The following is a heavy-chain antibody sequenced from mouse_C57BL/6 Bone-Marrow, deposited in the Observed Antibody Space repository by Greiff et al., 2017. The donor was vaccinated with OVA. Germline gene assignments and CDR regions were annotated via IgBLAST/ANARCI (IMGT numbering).Heavy chain of an antibody. CDR2: IDPENGDT. V-gene: IGHV14-4*01. CDR3: TTLSTTVVAEGWYFDV. CDR1: GFNIKDDY. J-gene: IGHJ1*03. Sequence: EVQLQQSGAELVRPGASVKLSCTASGFNIKDDYMPWVKQRPEQGLEWIGWIDPENGDTEYASKFQGKATITADTSSNTAYLQLSSLTSEDTAVYYCTTLSTTVVAEGWYFDVWGTGTTVTVSS. D-gene: IGHD1-1*01.